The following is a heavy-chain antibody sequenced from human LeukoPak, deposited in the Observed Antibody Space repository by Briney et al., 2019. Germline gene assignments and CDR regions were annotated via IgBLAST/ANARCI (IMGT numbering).Heavy chain of an antibody. CDR1: GFIVSSNY. CDR3: ARHGSGSELFDY. CDR2: IYSGGST. V-gene: IGHV3-53*01. D-gene: IGHD3-10*01. Sequence: GGSLRLSCAASGFIVSSNYMSWVRQAPGKGLEWVSVIYSGGSTYYADSVKGRFTISRDTSKNTLYLQMNSLRAEDTAVYYCARHGSGSELFDYWGQGTTVTVSS. J-gene: IGHJ4*03.